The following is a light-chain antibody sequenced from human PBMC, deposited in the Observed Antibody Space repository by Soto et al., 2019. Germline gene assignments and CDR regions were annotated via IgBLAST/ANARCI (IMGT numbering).Light chain of an antibody. CDR3: QQRVNRVS. J-gene: IGKJ4*01. V-gene: IGKV1-5*01. Sequence: DIQMTQSPSTLSASVGDRVTITCRASQSISSWLAWYQQKPGKAPKLLIYDASSLESGVPSRFSGSGSGTEFTLTISSLQPDDFAVYYCQQRVNRVSFGGGTKVEIK. CDR1: QSISSW. CDR2: DAS.